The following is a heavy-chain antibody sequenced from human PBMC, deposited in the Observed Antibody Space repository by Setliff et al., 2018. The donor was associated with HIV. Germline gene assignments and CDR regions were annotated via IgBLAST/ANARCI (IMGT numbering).Heavy chain of an antibody. V-gene: IGHV1-18*01. CDR3: ARGLPADGYAFDL. CDR2: INVHNGDT. CDR1: GYRFSSYG. J-gene: IGHJ3*01. Sequence: VASVKVSCKASGYRFSSYGITWVRHAPGQGLEWMGWINVHNGDTKFAQRFQDRLTMTTDTSTTTAYMDLGSLRSDDTAVYYCARGLPADGYAFDLWGQGTMVTVSS. D-gene: IGHD6-13*01.